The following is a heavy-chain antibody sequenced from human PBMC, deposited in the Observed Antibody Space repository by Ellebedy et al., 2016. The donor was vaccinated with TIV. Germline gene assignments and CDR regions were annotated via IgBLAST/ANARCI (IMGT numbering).Heavy chain of an antibody. J-gene: IGHJ5*02. V-gene: IGHV3-23*01. D-gene: IGHD6-13*01. CDR3: AKGLAAAGTVNWFDP. Sequence: GGSLRLXXAASGFTFSSYAMSWVRQAPGKGLEWVSAISGSGCSTYYADSVKGRFTISRDNSKNTLYLQMNSLRAENTAVYYCAKGLAAAGTVNWFDPWGQGTLVTVSS. CDR1: GFTFSSYA. CDR2: ISGSGCST.